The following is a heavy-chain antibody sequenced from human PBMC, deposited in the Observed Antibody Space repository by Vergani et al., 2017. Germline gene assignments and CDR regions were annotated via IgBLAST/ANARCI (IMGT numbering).Heavy chain of an antibody. CDR1: GFTFDDYA. CDR3: AKDIRYGSRTSCRIVGADDAFDS. J-gene: IGHJ3*02. CDR2: ISWNSGSI. V-gene: IGHV3-9*01. D-gene: IGHD2-2*01. Sequence: EVQLVESGGGLVQPGRSLRLSCAASGFTFDDYAMHWVRQAPGKGLEWVSGISWNSGSIGYADSVKGRFTISRDNAKNSLYLQMNSLRAEDTALYYCAKDIRYGSRTSCRIVGADDAFDSWGQGTMATVSS.